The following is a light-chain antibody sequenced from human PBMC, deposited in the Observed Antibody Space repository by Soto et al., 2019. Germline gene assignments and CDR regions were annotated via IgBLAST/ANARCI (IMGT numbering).Light chain of an antibody. CDR1: QSIGNH. CDR2: SAS. Sequence: IQMTQSPSSVSASVGDTVTITCRASQSIGNHLNWYQQKPGKAPKFLIYSASSLQSGVPSRFSGSRSGTDFTLTVDSLQPEDFATYYCQQSYNSPVTFGQGTRLGI. CDR3: QQSYNSPVT. J-gene: IGKJ5*01. V-gene: IGKV1-39*01.